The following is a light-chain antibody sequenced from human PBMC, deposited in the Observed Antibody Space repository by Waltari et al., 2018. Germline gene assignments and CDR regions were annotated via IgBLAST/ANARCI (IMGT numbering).Light chain of an antibody. CDR3: QHRTNWVPGMYT. Sequence: EIVFTQSPATLSLSPGESATLSCRASQSVSGSLAWYQQKPGQPPRLLIYDSSNRATGIPARFSGSGSGTDFTLTISSLTPEDFAVYFCQHRTNWVPGMYTFGQGTKLEIK. V-gene: IGKV3-11*01. CDR2: DSS. J-gene: IGKJ2*01. CDR1: QSVSGS.